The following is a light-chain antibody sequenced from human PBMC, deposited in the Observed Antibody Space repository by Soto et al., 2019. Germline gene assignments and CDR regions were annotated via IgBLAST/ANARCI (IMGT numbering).Light chain of an antibody. CDR3: LQRSDWRT. Sequence: IVLTQSPVSLSLSPGERATLSCRASESIGRSLAGYQQRPGQAPRLLIYDASNRATGIPARFSGSGSGTDFTLTISRLEPEDFAVYYCLQRSDWRTFGRGTKVEIK. J-gene: IGKJ1*01. CDR2: DAS. V-gene: IGKV3-11*01. CDR1: ESIGRS.